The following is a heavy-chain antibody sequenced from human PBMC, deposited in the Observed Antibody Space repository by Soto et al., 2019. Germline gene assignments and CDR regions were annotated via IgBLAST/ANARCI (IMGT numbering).Heavy chain of an antibody. CDR3: AREGGESSDGLYYLDS. J-gene: IGHJ4*02. CDR2: IYYSGNT. V-gene: IGHV4-30-4*01. CDR1: GGSTSSDNY. Sequence: NPSETLSLTCTVSGGSTSSDNYWSWIRQPPGKGLEWIGHIYYSGNTDYNPSLKSRLAISIDTSKNQFSLKLSSVTAADTAVYFCAREGGESSDGLYYLDSWGQGSLVTVSS. D-gene: IGHD3-16*01.